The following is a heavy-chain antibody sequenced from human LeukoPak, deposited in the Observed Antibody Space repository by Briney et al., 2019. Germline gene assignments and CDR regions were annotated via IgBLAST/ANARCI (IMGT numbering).Heavy chain of an antibody. Sequence: ASVKVSCKASGYTFTSYAMHWVRQAPGQRLEWMGWINAGNGNTKYSQKFQGRVTITRGTSASTAYMELSSLRSEDTAVYYCARVNTAMVTFEEGFDYWGQGTLVTVSS. J-gene: IGHJ4*02. V-gene: IGHV1-3*01. CDR2: INAGNGNT. CDR3: ARVNTAMVTFEEGFDY. D-gene: IGHD5-18*01. CDR1: GYTFTSYA.